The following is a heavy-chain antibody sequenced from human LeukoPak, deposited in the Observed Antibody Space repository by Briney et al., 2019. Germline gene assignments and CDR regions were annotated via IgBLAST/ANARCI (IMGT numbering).Heavy chain of an antibody. CDR3: ATTPYYGFWSGPPY. CDR2: FDPEDGET. CDR1: GYTLTELS. J-gene: IGHJ4*02. D-gene: IGHD3-3*01. V-gene: IGHV1-24*01. Sequence: ASVKVSCKVSGYTLTELSMHWVRQAPGKGLEWMGGFDPEDGETIYAQKFQGRVTMTEDTSTDTAYMELSSLRSEDTAVYYCATTPYYGFWSGPPYWGQGTLVTVSS.